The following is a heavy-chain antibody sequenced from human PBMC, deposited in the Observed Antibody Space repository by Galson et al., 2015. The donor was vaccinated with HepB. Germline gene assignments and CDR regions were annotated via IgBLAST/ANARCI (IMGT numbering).Heavy chain of an antibody. CDR3: ARQMATALHYFDY. D-gene: IGHD5-24*01. Sequence: QSGAEVKKPGESLKISCKGSAYTFPSYWIAWMRQMPGKGLEWMGMIYPGDSDTRYGPTFQGQVTISVDKSIRTAYLHWSSLKASDTGIYYCARQMATALHYFDYWGQGTLVTVSS. CDR1: AYTFPSYW. V-gene: IGHV5-51*01. J-gene: IGHJ4*02. CDR2: IYPGDSDT.